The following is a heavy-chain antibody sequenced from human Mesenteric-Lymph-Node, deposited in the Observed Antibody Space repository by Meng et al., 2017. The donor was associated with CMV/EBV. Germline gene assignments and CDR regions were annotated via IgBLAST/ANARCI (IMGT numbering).Heavy chain of an antibody. V-gene: IGHV4-59*12. CDR3: ARGGDPIPGYSSSWYVY. CDR2: IYYTGST. Sequence: SETLSLTCTVSGGSISNYYWNWIRQPPGKGLEWMGYIYYTGSTSYNPSLKSRVTISVDTSKNQFSLKMSSVTAADTAVYYCARGGDPIPGYSSSWYVYWGQGKLVTVSS. J-gene: IGHJ4*02. D-gene: IGHD6-13*01. CDR1: GGSISNYY.